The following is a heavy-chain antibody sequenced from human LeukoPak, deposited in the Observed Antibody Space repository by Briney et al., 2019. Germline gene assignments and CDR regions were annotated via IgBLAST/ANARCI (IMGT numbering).Heavy chain of an antibody. CDR2: ISGSGGST. V-gene: IGHV3-23*01. Sequence: GGSLRLSCAASGFTFSSYAMSWVRQAPGKGLEWVSAISGSGGSTYYADSVKGRFTISRDNSKSTLYLQMNSLRAEDTAVYYCAKDFRYCSSTSCYSYWGQGTLVTVSS. D-gene: IGHD2-2*02. J-gene: IGHJ4*02. CDR3: AKDFRYCSSTSCYSY. CDR1: GFTFSSYA.